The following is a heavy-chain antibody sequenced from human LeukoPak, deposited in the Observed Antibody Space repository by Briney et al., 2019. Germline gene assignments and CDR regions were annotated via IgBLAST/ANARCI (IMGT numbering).Heavy chain of an antibody. CDR1: GGSISSSSYY. V-gene: IGHV4-39*01. CDR2: IYYSGST. D-gene: IGHD3-22*01. J-gene: IGHJ3*02. Sequence: SETLSLTCTVSGGSISSSSYYWGWIRQPPGKGLEWIGSIYYSGSTYYNPSLKSRVTISVDTSKNQFSLKLSSVTAADAAVYYCARQQYYYDSSGYSSAFDIWGQGTMVTVSS. CDR3: ARQQYYYDSSGYSSAFDI.